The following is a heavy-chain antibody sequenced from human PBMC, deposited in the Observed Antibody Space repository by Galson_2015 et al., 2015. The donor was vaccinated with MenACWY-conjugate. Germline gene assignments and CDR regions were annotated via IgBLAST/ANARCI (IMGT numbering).Heavy chain of an antibody. V-gene: IGHV3-53*01. CDR1: GFTVSSNY. CDR2: IYSGSST. D-gene: IGHD1-26*01. CDR3: ARDRTKWELSN. Sequence: SLRLSCAASGFTVSSNYMSWVRQAPGKGLEWVSVIYSGSSTYYADSVKGRFTISRDNSKNTLYLQMNSLRAEDTAVYYCARDRTKWELSNWGQGTLVTVSS. J-gene: IGHJ4*02.